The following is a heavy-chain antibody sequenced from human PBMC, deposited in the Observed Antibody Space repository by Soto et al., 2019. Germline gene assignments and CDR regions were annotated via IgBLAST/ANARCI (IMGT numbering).Heavy chain of an antibody. CDR3: ERELLAVITDDYYFDY. CDR2: IYYSGST. Sequence: SETLSLTCTVSGGSVSSGSYYWSWIRQPPGKGLVWLGYIYYSGSTNYNPSLKRRGSIAVDPSKNQFSLKLSSVTAADTAGYYCERELLAVITDDYYFDYWGQGTLVTVFS. CDR1: GGSVSSGSYY. V-gene: IGHV4-61*01. D-gene: IGHD3-22*01. J-gene: IGHJ4*02.